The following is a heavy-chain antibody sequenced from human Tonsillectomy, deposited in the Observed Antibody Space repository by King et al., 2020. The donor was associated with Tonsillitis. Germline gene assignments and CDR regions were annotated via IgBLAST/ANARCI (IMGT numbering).Heavy chain of an antibody. CDR3: AKGGLGYCSSTNCYYYFDY. CDR1: GFTFSSYA. CDR2: ISGGGGSA. D-gene: IGHD2-2*03. J-gene: IGHJ4*02. Sequence: VQLVESGGGLVQPGGSLRLSCAASGFTFSSYAMSWLRQAPGKGLEWVSAISGGGGSAYYADSVKGRFTISRDNSKNTLYLQMNSLRAEDTAVYFCAKGGLGYCSSTNCYYYFDYWGQGPLVTVSS. V-gene: IGHV3-23*04.